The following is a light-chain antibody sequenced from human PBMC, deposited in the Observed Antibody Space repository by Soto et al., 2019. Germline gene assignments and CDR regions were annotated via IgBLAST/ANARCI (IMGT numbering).Light chain of an antibody. Sequence: QPVLTLPPSVSGAPGQRVTISCTGSSSNIGAGYDVHWYQQLPGTAPKLLIYGNSNRPSGVPDRFSGSKSGTSASLAITGLQAEDEADYYCQSYDSSLSGWVFGGGTKVTVL. V-gene: IGLV1-40*01. CDR3: QSYDSSLSGWV. CDR2: GNS. CDR1: SSNIGAGYD. J-gene: IGLJ3*02.